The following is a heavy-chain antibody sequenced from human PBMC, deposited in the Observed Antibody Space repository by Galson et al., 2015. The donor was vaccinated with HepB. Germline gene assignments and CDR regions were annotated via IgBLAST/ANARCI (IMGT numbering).Heavy chain of an antibody. D-gene: IGHD3-22*01. CDR2: IIPILGIA. CDR1: GGTFSSYT. Sequence: SVKVSCKASGGTFSSYTISWVRQAPGQGLEWMGRIIPILGIANYAQKFQGRVTITADKSTSTAYMELSSLRSEDTAVYYCARYDTMIYAFDIWGQGTMVTVSS. J-gene: IGHJ3*02. CDR3: ARYDTMIYAFDI. V-gene: IGHV1-69*02.